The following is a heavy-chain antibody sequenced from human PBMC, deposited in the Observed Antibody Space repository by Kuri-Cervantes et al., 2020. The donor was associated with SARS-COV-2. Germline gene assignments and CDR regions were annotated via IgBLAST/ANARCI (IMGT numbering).Heavy chain of an antibody. D-gene: IGHD6-13*01. J-gene: IGHJ3*02. Sequence: GESLKISCAASGFTFSSYAMHWVRQAPGKGLEWVAVISYDGSSKYYADSVKGRFTISSDNSKNTLYLQMNSLRAEDTAVYYCAREAWEDGYRAGAFDIWGQGTMVTVSS. V-gene: IGHV3-30-3*01. CDR3: AREAWEDGYRAGAFDI. CDR1: GFTFSSYA. CDR2: ISYDGSSK.